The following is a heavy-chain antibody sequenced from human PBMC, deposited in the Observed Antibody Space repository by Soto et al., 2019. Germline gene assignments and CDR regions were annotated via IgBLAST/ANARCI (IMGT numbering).Heavy chain of an antibody. V-gene: IGHV1-58*01. Sequence: GASVKVSCNASGFNFTSSAVPWVRRARGQRIEWIGWIVVGSGNTNYAQKFQERVTITRDMSTSTAYMELSSLRSEDTAVYYCAATNVDTAMVPTPPFDYWGQGTLVTVSS. CDR3: AATNVDTAMVPTPPFDY. CDR2: IVVGSGNT. J-gene: IGHJ4*02. D-gene: IGHD5-18*01. CDR1: GFNFTSSA.